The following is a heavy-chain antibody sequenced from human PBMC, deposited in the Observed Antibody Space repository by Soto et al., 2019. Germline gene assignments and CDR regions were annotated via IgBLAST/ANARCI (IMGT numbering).Heavy chain of an antibody. CDR1: GGTFSKYA. CDR2: TIPMFGTP. D-gene: IGHD1-1*01. Sequence: QVQLVQSGAEMQQPGASVRVSCKASGGTFSKYAFSWVRQAPGQGLEWLGGTIPMFGTPTYAQKFQGRVAISTDEPTPTVYVELSSPRSADAAIYFFARPLRDRNDFCCMAVWGQGTTVTVSS. J-gene: IGHJ6*02. CDR3: ARPLRDRNDFCCMAV. V-gene: IGHV1-69*01.